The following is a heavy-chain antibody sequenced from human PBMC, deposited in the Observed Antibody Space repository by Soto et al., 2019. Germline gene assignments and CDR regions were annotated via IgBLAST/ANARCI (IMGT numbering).Heavy chain of an antibody. CDR2: INAGNGNT. D-gene: IGHD3-3*01. Sequence: ASVKVSCKASGYTFTSYAMHWVRQAPGQRLEWMGWINAGNGNTKYSQKFQGRVTITRDTSASTAYMELSSLRSEDTAVYYCARTRITIFGVAPLGYWGQGILVTVSS. J-gene: IGHJ4*02. CDR1: GYTFTSYA. CDR3: ARTRITIFGVAPLGY. V-gene: IGHV1-3*01.